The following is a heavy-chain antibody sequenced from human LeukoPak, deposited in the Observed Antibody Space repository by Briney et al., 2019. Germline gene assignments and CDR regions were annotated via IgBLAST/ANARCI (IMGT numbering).Heavy chain of an antibody. CDR2: ISSSSSYI. CDR1: GFTFSSYS. CDR3: ARDFGYGDYSY. D-gene: IGHD4-17*01. V-gene: IGHV3-21*01. J-gene: IGHJ4*02. Sequence: GGSLRLSCAASGFTFSSYSMNWVRQAPGKGLEWVSSISSSSSYIYYADSVKGRFTISRDNAKNSLYLQMNSPRAEDTAVYYCARDFGYGDYSYWGQGTLVTVSS.